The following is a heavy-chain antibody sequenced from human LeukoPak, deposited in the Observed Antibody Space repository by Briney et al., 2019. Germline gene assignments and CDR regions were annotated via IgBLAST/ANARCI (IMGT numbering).Heavy chain of an antibody. V-gene: IGHV3-48*01. D-gene: IGHD3-10*02. J-gene: IGHJ6*04. CDR2: ITSSSRTI. Sequence: PGGSLRLSCAASGFNFKSYSMNWVRQAPGKGLEWISYITSSSRTIFDADSVRGRFTVSRDNAQNSLYLQMNSLRAEDTAVYYCAELGITMIGGVWGKGTTVTISS. CDR1: GFNFKSYS. CDR3: AELGITMIGGV.